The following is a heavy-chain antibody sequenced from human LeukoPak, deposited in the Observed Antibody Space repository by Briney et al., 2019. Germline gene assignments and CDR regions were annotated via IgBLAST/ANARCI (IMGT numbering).Heavy chain of an antibody. CDR3: AKGGSSYFDF. CDR1: VFIVSPYR. D-gene: IGHD5-12*01. CDR2: IKQDGSEK. Sequence: GGSLRLSCESSVFIVSPYRMRWGRHTPGKGRVWVANIKQDGSEKHYVDSVKGRFTISRDNARNSLYLQMNSLRVEDTAVFYCAKGGSSYFDFGGQGTPVTVSS. J-gene: IGHJ4*02. V-gene: IGHV3-7*05.